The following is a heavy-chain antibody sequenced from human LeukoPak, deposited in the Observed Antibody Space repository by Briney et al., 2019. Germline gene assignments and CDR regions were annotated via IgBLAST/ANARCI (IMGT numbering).Heavy chain of an antibody. J-gene: IGHJ3*02. Sequence: GGSLRLSCAVSGFTFSSYSMNWVRQAPGKGLEWLSYISRSSTTIYYLDSVKGRFTISRDNAKNSLYLQMNSLRVEDTAVYYCARDGPVFDAFDIWGQGTMVTVS. CDR2: ISRSSTTI. CDR3: ARDGPVFDAFDI. V-gene: IGHV3-48*01. CDR1: GFTFSSYS. D-gene: IGHD3/OR15-3a*01.